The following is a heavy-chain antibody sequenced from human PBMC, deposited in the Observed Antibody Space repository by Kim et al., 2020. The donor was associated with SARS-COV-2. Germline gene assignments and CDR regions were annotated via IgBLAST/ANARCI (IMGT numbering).Heavy chain of an antibody. D-gene: IGHD3-16*01. V-gene: IGHV3-11*03. J-gene: IGHJ6*02. CDR3: SSPTGG. Sequence: IHTYYADSVKGRFTISRDNAKNSLYLQMKSLRVDDTAVYYCSSPTGGWGQGTTVTVSS. CDR2: IHT.